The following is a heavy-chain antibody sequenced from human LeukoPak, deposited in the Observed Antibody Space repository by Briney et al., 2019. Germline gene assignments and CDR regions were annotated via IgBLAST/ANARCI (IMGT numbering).Heavy chain of an antibody. CDR2: INSDGSAT. J-gene: IGHJ2*01. V-gene: IGHV3-74*01. CDR3: ARAQYCSGSGCYERYFDL. Sequence: GGSLRLSCAASGFTFSSYWMHWVRQAPGKGLVWVSRINSDGSATNDADPVKGRFTISRDNANNTLYLQMNSLRAEDSAVYYCARAQYCSGSGCYERYFDLWGRGTLVTVSS. CDR1: GFTFSSYW. D-gene: IGHD2-15*01.